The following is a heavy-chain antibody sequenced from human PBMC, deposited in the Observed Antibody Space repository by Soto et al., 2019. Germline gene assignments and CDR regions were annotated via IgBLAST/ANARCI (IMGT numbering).Heavy chain of an antibody. CDR3: GTMPIVVEPAPMDV. D-gene: IGHD2-2*01. J-gene: IGHJ6*02. Sequence: PSETLSLTCAVYGGSFSGYYWSWIRQPPGKGLEWIGYIYYSGSTSYNASLKSRTSISADPPNNQFSLKLHSLTAADTAVYFCGTMPIVVEPAPMDVWGPGTSVTVSS. CDR2: IYYSGST. CDR1: GGSFSGYY. V-gene: IGHV4-59*06.